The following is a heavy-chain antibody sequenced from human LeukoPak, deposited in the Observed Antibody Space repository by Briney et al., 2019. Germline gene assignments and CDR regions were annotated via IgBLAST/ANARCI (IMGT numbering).Heavy chain of an antibody. Sequence: GGSLRLSCKGSGYSFTSYWIGWVRQMPGKGLEWMGIIYPGDSDTRYSPSFQGQVTISADKSISTAYLQWSSLKASDTAMYYCARYYCSSTSCYGFGYWGQGTLVTVSS. D-gene: IGHD2-2*01. CDR2: IYPGDSDT. CDR1: GYSFTSYW. J-gene: IGHJ4*02. CDR3: ARYYCSSTSCYGFGY. V-gene: IGHV5-51*01.